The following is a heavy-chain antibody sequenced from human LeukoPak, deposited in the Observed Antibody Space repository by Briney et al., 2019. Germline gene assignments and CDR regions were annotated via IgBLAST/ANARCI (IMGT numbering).Heavy chain of an antibody. J-gene: IGHJ5*02. D-gene: IGHD2-15*01. V-gene: IGHV1-18*01. CDR1: GYTFTSYG. CDR2: ISAYNGDT. CDR3: ARANHIVVVVAALDP. Sequence: ASVKVSCKASGYTFTSYGISWVRQAPGQGLEWMGWISAYNGDTNYAQKLQGRVTMTTDTSTSTAYMELRSLRSDDTAVYYYARANHIVVVVAALDPWGQGTLVTVSS.